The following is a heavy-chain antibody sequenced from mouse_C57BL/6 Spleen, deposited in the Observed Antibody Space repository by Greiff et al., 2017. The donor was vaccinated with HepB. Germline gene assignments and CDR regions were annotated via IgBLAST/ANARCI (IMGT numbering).Heavy chain of an antibody. Sequence: VQLQQPGAELVKPGASVKLSCKASGYTFTSYWMQWVKQRPGQGLEWIGEIDPSDSYTNYNQKFKGKATLTVDTSASTAYMQLSSLTSEDSAVYYCARRYYGSSYVGLYYFDYWGQGTTLTVSS. CDR3: ARRYYGSSYVGLYYFDY. CDR2: IDPSDSYT. D-gene: IGHD1-1*01. V-gene: IGHV1-50*01. CDR1: GYTFTSYW. J-gene: IGHJ2*01.